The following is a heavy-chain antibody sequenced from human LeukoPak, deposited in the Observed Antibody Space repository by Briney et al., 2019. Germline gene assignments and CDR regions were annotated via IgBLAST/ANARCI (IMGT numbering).Heavy chain of an antibody. Sequence: GASVKVSCKASGYTFTSYGISWVRQAPGQGLEWMGWISAYNGNTNYAQKLQGRATMTTDTSTSTAYMELRSLRSDDTAVYYCARVSTCGGDCYYNWFDPWGQGTLVTVSS. CDR1: GYTFTSYG. J-gene: IGHJ5*02. D-gene: IGHD2-21*02. V-gene: IGHV1-18*01. CDR3: ARVSTCGGDCYYNWFDP. CDR2: ISAYNGNT.